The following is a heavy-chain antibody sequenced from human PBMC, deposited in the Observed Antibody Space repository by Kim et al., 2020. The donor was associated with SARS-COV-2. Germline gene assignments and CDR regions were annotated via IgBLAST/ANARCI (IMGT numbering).Heavy chain of an antibody. V-gene: IGHV3-7*01. CDR2: IKQGGSEK. D-gene: IGHD2-2*01. Sequence: GGSLRLSCAASGFTFSSYWMSWVRQAPGKGLEWVANIKQGGSEKYYVDSVKGRFTISRDNAKNSLYLQMNSLRAEDTAVYYCARELGYCSSTSCSPIDYYYYSYGMDVWGQGTTVTVSS. CDR1: GFTFSSYW. J-gene: IGHJ6*02. CDR3: ARELGYCSSTSCSPIDYYYYSYGMDV.